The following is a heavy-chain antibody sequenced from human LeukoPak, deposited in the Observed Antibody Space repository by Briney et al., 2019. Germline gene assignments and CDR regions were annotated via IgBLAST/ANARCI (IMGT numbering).Heavy chain of an antibody. V-gene: IGHV3-48*04. CDR1: GFTFSSYS. Sequence: GGSLRLSCAASGFTFSSYSMNWVRQAPGKGLEWVSYISSSSSTIYYADSVKGRFTISRDNSKNSLYLQMNSLRTEDTALYYCAKGGLLEWSFNWFDPWGQGTLVTVSS. CDR2: ISSSSSTI. D-gene: IGHD3-3*01. CDR3: AKGGLLEWSFNWFDP. J-gene: IGHJ5*02.